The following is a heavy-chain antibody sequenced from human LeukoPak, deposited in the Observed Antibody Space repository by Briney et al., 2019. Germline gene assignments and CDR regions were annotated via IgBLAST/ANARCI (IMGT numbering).Heavy chain of an antibody. CDR3: ARSLGYCSSTSCPLDY. CDR2: IYYSGST. V-gene: IGHV4-59*01. D-gene: IGHD2-2*01. J-gene: IGHJ4*02. CDR1: GGSISSYY. Sequence: ASETLSLTCTVSGGSISSYYWSWIRQPPGKGLEWIGYIYYSGSTNYNPSLKSRVTISVDTSKNQFSLKLSSVTAADTAVYYCARSLGYCSSTSCPLDYWGQGTLVTVSS.